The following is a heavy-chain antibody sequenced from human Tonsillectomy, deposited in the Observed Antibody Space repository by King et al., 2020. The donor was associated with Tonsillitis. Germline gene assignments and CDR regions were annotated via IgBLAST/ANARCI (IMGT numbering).Heavy chain of an antibody. CDR3: APEIVGVPSFFVS. V-gene: IGHV4-39*01. CDR1: GVSISSSSYY. CDR2: IYYSGST. Sequence: QLQESGPGLVKPSETLSLTCTVSGVSISSSSYYWGWIRQPPGKGLEWIGSIYYSGSTYYRPSLKSRVTMSADTSKNQFSLKLTSVTAADTAVYYCAPEIVGVPSFFVSWGQGTLVLVSS. D-gene: IGHD1-26*01. J-gene: IGHJ4*02.